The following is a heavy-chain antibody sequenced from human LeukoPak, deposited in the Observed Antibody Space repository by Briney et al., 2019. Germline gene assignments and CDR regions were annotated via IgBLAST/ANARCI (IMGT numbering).Heavy chain of an antibody. CDR3: ARASINGDELGAFDI. J-gene: IGHJ3*02. V-gene: IGHV3-33*08. CDR2: IWYDGSNK. CDR1: GFDFSSYG. D-gene: IGHD4-17*01. Sequence: GGSLRLSCAASGFDFSSYGMHWVRQAPGKGLEWVAVIWYDGSNKYYADSVKGRSTISRDNIKNTLYLQMNSLRAEDTAVYYCARASINGDELGAFDIWGQGTMVTVSS.